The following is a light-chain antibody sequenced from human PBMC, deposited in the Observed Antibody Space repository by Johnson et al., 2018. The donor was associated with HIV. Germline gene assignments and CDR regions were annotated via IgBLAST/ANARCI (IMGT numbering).Light chain of an antibody. CDR2: ENS. Sequence: QSVLTQPPSVSAAPGQEVTISCSGSSSNIGNTYVSWYQQLPGTAPKLLIYENSKRPSGIPDRFSGSQSGTSATLGITGLQTGDEADYYCGAWDSSLTTYVFGTGITVTVL. J-gene: IGLJ1*01. CDR1: SSNIGNTY. V-gene: IGLV1-51*02. CDR3: GAWDSSLTTYV.